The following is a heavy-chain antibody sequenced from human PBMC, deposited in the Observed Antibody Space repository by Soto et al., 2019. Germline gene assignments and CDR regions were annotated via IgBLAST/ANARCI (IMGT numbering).Heavy chain of an antibody. Sequence: QVQLVESGGGVVQPGRSLRLSCAASGFTFSSYGKHRVRHAPGKGLEWVAVISYDGSNKYYADSVKGRFTISRDNSKNTLYLQMNSLRAEDTAVYYCAKEARYSSGWGDYWGQGTLVTVSS. V-gene: IGHV3-30*18. J-gene: IGHJ4*02. CDR2: ISYDGSNK. CDR1: GFTFSSYG. D-gene: IGHD6-19*01. CDR3: AKEARYSSGWGDY.